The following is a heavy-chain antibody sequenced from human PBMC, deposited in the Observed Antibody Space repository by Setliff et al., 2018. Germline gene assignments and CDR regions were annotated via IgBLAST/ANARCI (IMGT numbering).Heavy chain of an antibody. V-gene: IGHV4-61*09. CDR1: GDSISSRRSY. CDR3: ARMTGFAYMDV. CDR2: IYTSWST. Sequence: PSETLSLTCTVSGDSISSRRSYWGWFRQPAGKGLEWIGQIYTSWSTNYNPSLKSRVTISLDTSKSQFFLKLNSVTAADTGVYYCARMTGFAYMDVWGKGTPVTVSS. J-gene: IGHJ6*03.